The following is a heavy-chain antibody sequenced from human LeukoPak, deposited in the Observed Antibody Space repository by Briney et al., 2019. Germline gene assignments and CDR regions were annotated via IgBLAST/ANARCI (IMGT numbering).Heavy chain of an antibody. D-gene: IGHD2/OR15-2a*01. CDR3: ARGTYCNITNCRFTQVQH. CDR2: ISAYNDNT. Sequence: ASVKVSCKASGYTFTSYGISWVRQAPGQGLEWMGWISAYNDNTNYAQKLQGRVAMTTDTSTSTAYMELRSLRSDDTAVYYCARGTYCNITNCRFTQVQHWGQGTLVTVSS. V-gene: IGHV1-18*04. J-gene: IGHJ1*01. CDR1: GYTFTSYG.